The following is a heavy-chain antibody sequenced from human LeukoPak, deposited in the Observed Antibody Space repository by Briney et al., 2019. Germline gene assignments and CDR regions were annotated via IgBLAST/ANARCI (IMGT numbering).Heavy chain of an antibody. Sequence: GASVKVSCKASAYTFTSYGISWVRQAPGQGLEWMGWISTYSGSTNYAQKFQGRVTMTRDTSISTAYMELSWLRSDDTAVYYCAREDYYDSSGYYKNKEYFQHWGQGTLVTVSS. J-gene: IGHJ1*01. CDR1: AYTFTSYG. D-gene: IGHD3-22*01. V-gene: IGHV1-18*01. CDR2: ISTYSGST. CDR3: AREDYYDSSGYYKNKEYFQH.